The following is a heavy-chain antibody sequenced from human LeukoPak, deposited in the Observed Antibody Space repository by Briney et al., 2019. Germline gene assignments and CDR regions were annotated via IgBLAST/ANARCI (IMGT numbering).Heavy chain of an antibody. CDR3: ARDGGQHLGILNY. D-gene: IGHD2-2*01. CDR2: ISAYSGGT. J-gene: IGHJ4*02. Sequence: ASVKVSCKASGYTFSSYGISWVRQAPGQGLEWMGWISAYSGGTNYAQKFQGRVTMTRDTSINTAYMELSRLRSDDTAVYYCARDGGQHLGILNYWGQGTLVTVSS. CDR1: GYTFSSYG. V-gene: IGHV1-2*02.